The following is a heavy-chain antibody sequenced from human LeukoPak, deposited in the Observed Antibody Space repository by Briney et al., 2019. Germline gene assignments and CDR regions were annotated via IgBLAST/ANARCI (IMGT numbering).Heavy chain of an antibody. CDR3: ARGFYFSMTELYYLDL. D-gene: IGHD2-15*01. V-gene: IGHV3-7*04. CDR1: GLNFRSFW. Sequence: GGSLRLSCAVSGLNFRSFWMSWVRQAPGKGLEWVANIKQDETEKFYVDSVKGRFTISRDNAKNSLYLQMNSLRVEDSAVYHCARGFYFSMTELYYLDLWGRGTLVTVSS. J-gene: IGHJ2*01. CDR2: IKQDETEK.